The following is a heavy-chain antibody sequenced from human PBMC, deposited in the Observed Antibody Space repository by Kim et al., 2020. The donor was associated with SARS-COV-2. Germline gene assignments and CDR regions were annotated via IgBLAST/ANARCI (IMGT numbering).Heavy chain of an antibody. CDR2: IYSDSGRT. V-gene: IGHV3-23*03. Sequence: GGSLRLSCAASGFTFSNYAMSWVRQAPGKGLEWVSVIYSDSGRTFYADSVQGRFTVSRDNSKNTLFLQMDSLRVEDTAVYYCAKDHGREANDFWGQGALV. J-gene: IGHJ4*02. CDR3: AKDHGREANDF. D-gene: IGHD1-26*01. CDR1: GFTFSNYA.